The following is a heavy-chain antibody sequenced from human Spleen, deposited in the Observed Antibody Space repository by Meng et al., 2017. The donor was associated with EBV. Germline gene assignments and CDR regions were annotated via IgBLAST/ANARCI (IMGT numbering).Heavy chain of an antibody. CDR3: ARQRSVDF. D-gene: IGHD4-17*01. V-gene: IGHV4-34*01. CDR2: INHLGST. CDR1: GSSFSGFY. J-gene: IGHJ4*02. Sequence: QVQLQQWGAGLVQPSETLSLTCAVYGSSFSGFYWTWIRQPPGKGLEWIGEINHLGSTNYNPTLKRRATISKDTSKNQFSLRLRSVTAADSGVYYCARQRSVDFWGQGTLVTVSS.